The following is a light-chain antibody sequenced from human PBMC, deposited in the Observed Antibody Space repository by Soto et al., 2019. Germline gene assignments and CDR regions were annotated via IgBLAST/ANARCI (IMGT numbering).Light chain of an antibody. CDR3: QRRNNWPPVT. J-gene: IGKJ4*01. CDR2: GAS. Sequence: ESVLTQSPGTLSLSPGERATLSCRASQSVSNNYLAWYQQKPGQAPRLLIYGASTRATGIPDRFSGSGSGTDFTLTISSLEPEDFAVYYCQRRNNWPPVTFGGGTKVDIK. CDR1: QSVSNNY. V-gene: IGKV3D-20*02.